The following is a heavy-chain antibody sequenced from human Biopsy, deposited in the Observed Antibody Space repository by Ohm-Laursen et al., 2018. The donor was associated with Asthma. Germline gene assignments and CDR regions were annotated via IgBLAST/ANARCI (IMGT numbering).Heavy chain of an antibody. CDR2: VYWTGST. D-gene: IGHD4-23*01. CDR3: ARGVVYGGDSYAEYFQH. J-gene: IGHJ1*01. CDR1: GGSISSFY. Sequence: TLSLTCSVYGGSISSFYWSWIRQSPEKGLEWMGDVYWTGSTNYNPSLKSRVTISVDTSKNQFFLRLSSVTAADTAVYYCARGVVYGGDSYAEYFQHWGQGTLVTVSS. V-gene: IGHV4-59*01.